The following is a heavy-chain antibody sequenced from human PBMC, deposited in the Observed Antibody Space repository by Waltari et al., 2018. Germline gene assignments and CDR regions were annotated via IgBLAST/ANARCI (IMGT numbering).Heavy chain of an antibody. V-gene: IGHV3-30*04. Sequence: QVQLVESGGGVVQPGRSLRLSCAASEFTFSSYAMHWVRQAQGKGLEWVAVISYNARNIYYVDSVKGRFTISRDNSKKMLYLQMNSLRAEDTAVYYCARDYCDRTNCHGMDAWGQGTTVTVSS. CDR2: ISYNARNI. D-gene: IGHD3-22*01. CDR3: ARDYCDRTNCHGMDA. CDR1: EFTFSSYA. J-gene: IGHJ6*02.